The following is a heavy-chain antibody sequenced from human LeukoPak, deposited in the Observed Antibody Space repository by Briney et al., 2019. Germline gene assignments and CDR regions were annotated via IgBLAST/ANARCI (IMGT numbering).Heavy chain of an antibody. Sequence: SETLSLTCTVSGGSISSSSYYWGWIRQPPGKGLEWIGSIYYSGSTYYNPSLESRVTISVDTSKNQFSLKLSSVTAADTAVYYCARSKAVAGTRAAFDIWGQGTMVTVSS. V-gene: IGHV4-39*07. J-gene: IGHJ3*02. CDR3: ARSKAVAGTRAAFDI. CDR1: GGSISSSSYY. D-gene: IGHD6-19*01. CDR2: IYYSGST.